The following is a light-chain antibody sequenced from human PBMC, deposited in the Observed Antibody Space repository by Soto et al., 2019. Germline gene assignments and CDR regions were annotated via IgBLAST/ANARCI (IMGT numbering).Light chain of an antibody. CDR3: QQSYSTPQT. CDR2: AAT. J-gene: IGKJ1*01. Sequence: DIRMTQSPSSLSASGGERVTITCRASQSISIYLNWYQQKPGQAPKLLIYAATSLQSGVPSRFSGSGSGTDFTLTISSLQPEDFAKYYCQQSYSTPQTFGQGTKVDIK. V-gene: IGKV1-39*01. CDR1: QSISIY.